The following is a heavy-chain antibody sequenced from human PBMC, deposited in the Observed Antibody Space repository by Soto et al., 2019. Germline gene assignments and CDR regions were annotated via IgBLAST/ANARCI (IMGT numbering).Heavy chain of an antibody. CDR1: GYTFTSYD. V-gene: IGHV1-8*01. Sequence: GASVKVSCKASGYTFTSYDINWVRQATGQGLEWMGWMNPNSGGTYYADSVKGRFTISRDNSKNTLYLQMNSLRVEDTAVYYCARDWAYSTTQEFDSWGQGTLVTVSS. CDR2: MNPNSGGT. D-gene: IGHD5-12*01. CDR3: ARDWAYSTTQEFDS. J-gene: IGHJ4*02.